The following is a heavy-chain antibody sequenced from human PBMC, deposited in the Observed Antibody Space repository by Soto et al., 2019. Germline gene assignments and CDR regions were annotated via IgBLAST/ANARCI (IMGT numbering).Heavy chain of an antibody. CDR1: GFTFSSYA. V-gene: IGHV3-23*01. CDR2: ISGSGGST. CDR3: AGGNAIYNDY. Sequence: GGSLRLSCAASGFTFSSYAMSWVRQAPGKGLEWVSAISGSGGSTYYADSVKGRFTISRDNSKNTLYPQMNSLRAEDTAVYYCAGGNAIYNDYWGQGTLVTVSS. J-gene: IGHJ4*02. D-gene: IGHD1-1*01.